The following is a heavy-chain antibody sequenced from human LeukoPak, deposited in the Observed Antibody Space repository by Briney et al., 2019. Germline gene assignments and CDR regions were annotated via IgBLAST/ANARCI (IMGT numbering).Heavy chain of an antibody. CDR1: GFTFSSYS. J-gene: IGHJ4*02. V-gene: IGHV3-21*01. CDR3: ARAMVRGVIADY. Sequence: PGGSLILSCAASGFTFSSYSMNWVRQAPGKGLEWVSSISSSSSYIYYADSVKGRFTISRDDAKNSLYLQMNSLRAEDTAVYYCARAMVRGVIADYWGQGTLVTVSS. CDR2: ISSSSSYI. D-gene: IGHD3-10*01.